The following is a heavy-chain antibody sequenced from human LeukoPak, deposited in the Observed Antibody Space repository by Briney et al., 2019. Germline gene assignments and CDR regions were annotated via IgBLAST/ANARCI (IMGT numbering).Heavy chain of an antibody. Sequence: PGGSLTLSCEVSGFTVSRNYMTWVRQAPGKGLEWVSIVYSGGTTYYADSVKGRFTISRDNSRNMLYLQMNSLSAEDTAVYYCASGYNFGLDYWGQGTLLTVS. D-gene: IGHD5-18*01. J-gene: IGHJ4*02. CDR3: ASGYNFGLDY. CDR2: VYSGGTT. CDR1: GFTVSRNY. V-gene: IGHV3-53*01.